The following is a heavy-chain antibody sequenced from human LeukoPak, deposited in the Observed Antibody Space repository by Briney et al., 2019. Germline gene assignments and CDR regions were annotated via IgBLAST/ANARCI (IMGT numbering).Heavy chain of an antibody. CDR2: IYYSGST. V-gene: IGHV4-59*01. J-gene: IGHJ4*02. CDR1: GGSISNYY. CDR3: ARLEYSSGWYLSY. Sequence: PSETLSLTCSVSGGSISNYYWSWFRQPPGKGLEWIGYIYYSGSTNYNPSLKSRVTISVDTSKNQFSLKLTSVTAADTAVYYCARLEYSSGWYLSYWGQGTLVTVSS. D-gene: IGHD6-19*01.